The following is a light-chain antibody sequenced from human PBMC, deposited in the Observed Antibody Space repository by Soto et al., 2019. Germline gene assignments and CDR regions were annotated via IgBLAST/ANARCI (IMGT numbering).Light chain of an antibody. J-gene: IGLJ2*01. CDR2: EVI. Sequence: QSALTQPASVSGSPGQSITISCTATSSDVDTHNYVSWYQQYPGKAPKLMIYEVINRPSGVSNRFSGSKSGNTASLTISGLQAEDEADYYCSSYTSSSTLGVFGGGTKLTVL. CDR3: SSYTSSSTLGV. V-gene: IGLV2-14*01. CDR1: SSDVDTHNY.